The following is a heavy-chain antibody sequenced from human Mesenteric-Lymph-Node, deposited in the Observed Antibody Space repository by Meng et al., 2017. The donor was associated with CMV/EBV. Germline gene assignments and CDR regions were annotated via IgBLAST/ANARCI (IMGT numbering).Heavy chain of an antibody. CDR2: ISGSGGST. J-gene: IGHJ3*02. CDR1: GFTFGDYA. V-gene: IGHV3-23*01. Sequence: GESLKISCTGSGFTFGDYAMSWVRQAPGKGLEWVSAISGSGGSTYYADSVKGRFTISRDNSKNTLYLQMNSLRAEDTAVYYCAKDRASIAARPYAFDIWGQGTMVTVSS. D-gene: IGHD6-6*01. CDR3: AKDRASIAARPYAFDI.